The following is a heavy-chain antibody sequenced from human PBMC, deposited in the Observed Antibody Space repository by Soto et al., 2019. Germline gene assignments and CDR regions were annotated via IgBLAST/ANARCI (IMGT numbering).Heavy chain of an antibody. Sequence: GGSLRLSCAVSGFTFSNYAMSWVRRAPGKGLEWVSVISGGGDITYYADSVKGRFTISRDNSKNTLYLQMNSLGADDTAVYYCAKAPVVRGVVPPLLEYGGKGTWDPVPP. J-gene: IGHJ4*02. CDR1: GFTFSNYA. CDR3: AKAPVVRGVVPPLLEY. CDR2: ISGGGDIT. V-gene: IGHV3-23*01. D-gene: IGHD3-10*01.